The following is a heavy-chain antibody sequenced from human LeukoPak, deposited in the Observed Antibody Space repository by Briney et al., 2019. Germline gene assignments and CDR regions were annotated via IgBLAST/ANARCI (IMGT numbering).Heavy chain of an antibody. V-gene: IGHV3-21*01. Sequence: GGSLRLSCAGSGFTFKDYYLNWIRQAPGKGLEWVSSIGGSSTYIYFTDSVKGRFTISRDNAKNSLYLQMNSLRAEDTAVYYCARDHGDSSGYFFSYFDYWGQGTLVTVSS. CDR1: GFTFKDYY. CDR2: IGGSSTYI. D-gene: IGHD3-22*01. J-gene: IGHJ4*02. CDR3: ARDHGDSSGYFFSYFDY.